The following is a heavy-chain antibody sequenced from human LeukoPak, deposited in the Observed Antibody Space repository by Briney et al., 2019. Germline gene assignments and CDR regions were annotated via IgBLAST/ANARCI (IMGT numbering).Heavy chain of an antibody. CDR3: ARGPYGAYYYYYYYMDV. J-gene: IGHJ6*03. D-gene: IGHD4-17*01. CDR1: GGTFSSYA. Sequence: SVKVSCKASGGTFSSYAISWVRQAPGQGLEWMGGIIPIFGTANYAQKFQGRVTITADESTSTAYMELSSLRSEDTAVYYCARGPYGAYYYYYYYMDVWGKGTTVTVSS. CDR2: IIPIFGTA. V-gene: IGHV1-69*13.